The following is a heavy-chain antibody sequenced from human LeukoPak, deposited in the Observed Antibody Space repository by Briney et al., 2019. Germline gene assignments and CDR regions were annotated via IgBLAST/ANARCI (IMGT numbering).Heavy chain of an antibody. Sequence: SETLSLTXTVFGDSVSTFYWSWIRQTAGKGLEWIGRFYTSGSANYNASLKSRVTMSVDTSKNQFFLKLSSVTAADTAVYYCARGYRGLPDFEYWGQGALVTVSS. CDR3: ARGYRGLPDFEY. CDR2: FYTSGSA. D-gene: IGHD1-26*01. V-gene: IGHV4-4*07. CDR1: GDSVSTFY. J-gene: IGHJ4*02.